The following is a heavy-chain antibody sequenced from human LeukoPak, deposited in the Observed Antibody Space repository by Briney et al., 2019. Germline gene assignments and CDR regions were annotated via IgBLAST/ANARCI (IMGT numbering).Heavy chain of an antibody. CDR3: ARGGSNRIAAAGIWFDP. CDR2: IIPIFGTA. V-gene: IGHV1-69*13. CDR1: GGTFSSYA. J-gene: IGHJ5*02. Sequence: GASVKVSCKASGGTFSSYAISWVRQAPGQGLEWMGGIIPIFGTANYAQKFQGRVTITADESTSTAYMELSSLRSEDTAVYYCARGGSNRIAAAGIWFDPWGQGTLVTVSS. D-gene: IGHD6-13*01.